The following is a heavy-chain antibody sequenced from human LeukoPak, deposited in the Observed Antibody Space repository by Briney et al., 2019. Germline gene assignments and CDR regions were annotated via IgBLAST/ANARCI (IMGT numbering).Heavy chain of an antibody. Sequence: ASVKVSYKASGYTFTSYDCNWVRQATGQRPEWMGWMSPNSGDTCYAQKFQDRVTMTRNTSISTAYMELSSLRSDDTAVYYCARGPPNWGYDYWGPGTLVTVSS. CDR1: GYTFTSYD. V-gene: IGHV1-8*01. CDR2: MSPNSGDT. J-gene: IGHJ4*02. CDR3: ARGPPNWGYDY. D-gene: IGHD7-27*01.